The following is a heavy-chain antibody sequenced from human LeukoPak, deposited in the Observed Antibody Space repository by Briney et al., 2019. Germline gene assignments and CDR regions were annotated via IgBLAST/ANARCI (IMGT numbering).Heavy chain of an antibody. CDR2: MNPNSGNT. D-gene: IGHD3-10*01. CDR1: GYTFTSYD. Sequence: ASVKVSCKASGYTFTSYDINWVRQATGQGLEWMGWMNPNSGNTGYAQKFQGRVTMTRNTSISTAYMELSSLRSEDTAVYYCARSTRIVWFGEFYYYYMDVWGKGTTVTISS. CDR3: ARSTRIVWFGEFYYYYMDV. V-gene: IGHV1-8*01. J-gene: IGHJ6*03.